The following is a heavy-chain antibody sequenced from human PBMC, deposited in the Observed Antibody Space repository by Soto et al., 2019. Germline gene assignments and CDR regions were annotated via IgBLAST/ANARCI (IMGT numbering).Heavy chain of an antibody. J-gene: IGHJ5*02. D-gene: IGHD3-22*01. CDR1: GYTFTSYY. Sequence: EASVKVSCKASGYTFTSYYMHWVRQAPGQGLEWMGIINPSGGSTSYAQKFQGRVTMTRDTSTSTAYMELSSLRSEDTAVYYCARVAADSSGYYALAWFDPWGQGTLVTVSS. CDR2: INPSGGST. V-gene: IGHV1-46*01. CDR3: ARVAADSSGYYALAWFDP.